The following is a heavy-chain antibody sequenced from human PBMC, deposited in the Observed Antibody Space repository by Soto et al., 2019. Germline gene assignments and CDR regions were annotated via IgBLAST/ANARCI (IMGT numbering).Heavy chain of an antibody. CDR3: GTGDAFDI. CDR2: IKRIIDVGTT. Sequence: EAPLVESGGDMVKPGGSLRLSCAASGFTFSNLYMSWGRQAPGKGLEWVGHIKRIIDVGTTAYAAPVNGRFTISRDDSKGVLYLQMNSLKTEDTAMYYCGTGDAFDIWGQGTMVTVS. D-gene: IGHD7-27*01. V-gene: IGHV3-15*01. CDR1: GFTFSNLY. J-gene: IGHJ3*02.